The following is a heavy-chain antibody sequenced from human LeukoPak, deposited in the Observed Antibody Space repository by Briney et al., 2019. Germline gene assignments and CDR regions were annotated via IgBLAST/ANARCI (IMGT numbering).Heavy chain of an antibody. CDR1: GYTFTSYA. D-gene: IGHD6-19*01. V-gene: IGHV1-3*01. CDR2: INAGNGNT. CDR3: AREGSRQWLVLFGY. Sequence: GASVKVSCKASGYTFTSYAMHWVRQAPGQRLEWMGWINAGNGNTKYSQKFQGRVTITRDTSASTAYMELSSLRSEGTAVYYCAREGSRQWLVLFGYWGQGTLVTVSS. J-gene: IGHJ4*02.